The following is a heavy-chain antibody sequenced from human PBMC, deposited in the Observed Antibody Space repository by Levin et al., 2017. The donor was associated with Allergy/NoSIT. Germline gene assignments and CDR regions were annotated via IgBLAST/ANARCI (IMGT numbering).Heavy chain of an antibody. Sequence: ASVKVSCKASGYTFTAFYMHWVRQAPGQGLEWMGRINPNSGGTTYAQHFQGRVTMTRDTSISTAYMELSRLRSDDTAMYYCASLDDYGDYWGQGTLVTVSS. D-gene: IGHD5-24*01. V-gene: IGHV1-2*06. CDR1: GYTFTAFY. CDR3: ASLDDYGDY. J-gene: IGHJ4*02. CDR2: INPNSGGT.